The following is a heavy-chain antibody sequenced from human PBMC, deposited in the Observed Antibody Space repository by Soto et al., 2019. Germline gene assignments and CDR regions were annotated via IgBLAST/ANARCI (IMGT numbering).Heavy chain of an antibody. Sequence: QITLKESGPTLVKPTQTLTLTCTFSGFSLSTSGVGVGWIRQPPGKALEWLALIYWDENERYSPSLKNRLTITKDVSKNQVVLTMTDMDPADTGTYYCARAGGGEMAIKGVGWFDPWGQGTLVIVSS. CDR1: GFSLSTSGVG. V-gene: IGHV2-5*02. CDR2: IYWDENE. CDR3: ARAGGGEMAIKGVGWFDP. J-gene: IGHJ5*02. D-gene: IGHD3-16*01.